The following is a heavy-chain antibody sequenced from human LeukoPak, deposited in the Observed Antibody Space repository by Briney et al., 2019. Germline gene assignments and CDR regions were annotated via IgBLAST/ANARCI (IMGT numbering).Heavy chain of an antibody. V-gene: IGHV4-4*07. CDR1: GGSISSYY. D-gene: IGHD6-13*01. CDR3: ARDHIIVGSSWEAYYYYYMDV. Sequence: PSETLSLTCTVSGGSISSYYWSRIRQPAGRGLEWIGRIYTSGSTNYNPSLKSRVTMSVDTSKNQFSLKLSSVTAADTAVYYCARDHIIVGSSWEAYYYYYMDVWGKGTTVTISS. J-gene: IGHJ6*03. CDR2: IYTSGST.